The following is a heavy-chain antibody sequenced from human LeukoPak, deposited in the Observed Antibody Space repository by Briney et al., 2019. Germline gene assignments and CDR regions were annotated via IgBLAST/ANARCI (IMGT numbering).Heavy chain of an antibody. Sequence: GGSLRLSCAASGFTFSSYSMNWVRQAPGKGLEWVSYISSSSSTIYYADSVKGRFTISRDNAKNSLYLQMNSLRAEDTAVYYCAREDGSERGDYWGQGTLVTVSS. D-gene: IGHD3-10*01. CDR2: ISSSSSTI. CDR1: GFTFSSYS. J-gene: IGHJ4*02. CDR3: AREDGSERGDY. V-gene: IGHV3-48*01.